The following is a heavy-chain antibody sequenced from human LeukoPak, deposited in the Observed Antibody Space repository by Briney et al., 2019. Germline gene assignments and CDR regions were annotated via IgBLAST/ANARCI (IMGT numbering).Heavy chain of an antibody. CDR2: INHSGST. CDR1: GGSFSGYY. D-gene: IGHD6-13*01. Sequence: SETLSLTCAVYGGSFSGYYWSWIRQPPGKGLEWIGEINHSGSTNYNPSLKSRVTILVDTSKNQFSLKLSSVTAADTAVYYCARGPPASSSWFDPWGQGTLVTVSS. V-gene: IGHV4-34*01. CDR3: ARGPPASSSWFDP. J-gene: IGHJ5*02.